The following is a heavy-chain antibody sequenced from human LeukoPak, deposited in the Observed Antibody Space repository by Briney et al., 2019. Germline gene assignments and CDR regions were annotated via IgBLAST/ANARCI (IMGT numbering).Heavy chain of an antibody. CDR1: GFTFSNAC. V-gene: IGHV3-15*01. J-gene: IGHJ4*02. CDR2: IKSNNDGGTT. Sequence: WGSLRLSCAASGFTFSNACMTWVRQAPGKGLEWVGRIKSNNDGGTTDYAAPVKGRFTISRDDSKHTLFLQMNSLKPEDTAVYYCTTAPAQVDYWGEGTLVTVSS. CDR3: TTAPAQVDY.